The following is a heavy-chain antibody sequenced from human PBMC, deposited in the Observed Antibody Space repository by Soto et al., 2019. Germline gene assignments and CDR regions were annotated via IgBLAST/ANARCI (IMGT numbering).Heavy chain of an antibody. V-gene: IGHV4-39*01. J-gene: IGHJ5*02. CDR3: ASRISDIVLMVYAFDP. Sequence: SETLSLTCTVSGGSISSSSYYWGWIRQPPGKGLEWIGSIYYSGSTYYNPSLKSRVTISVDTSKNQFSLKLSSVTAADTAVYYCASRISDIVLMVYAFDPWGQGTLVTVSS. CDR1: GGSISSSSYY. CDR2: IYYSGST. D-gene: IGHD2-8*01.